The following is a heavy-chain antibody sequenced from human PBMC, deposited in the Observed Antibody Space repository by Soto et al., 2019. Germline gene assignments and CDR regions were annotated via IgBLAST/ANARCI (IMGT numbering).Heavy chain of an antibody. Sequence: SETLSLTCTVSGFSISSYYWSWIRQPPGKGLEWIGYIYYSGSTNYNPSLKSRVTISVDTSKNQFSLKLSSVTAADTAVYYCARRGVVAAHYYMDVWGKGTTVTVSS. CDR3: ARRGVVAAHYYMDV. CDR2: IYYSGST. D-gene: IGHD2-15*01. J-gene: IGHJ6*03. V-gene: IGHV4-59*08. CDR1: GFSISSYY.